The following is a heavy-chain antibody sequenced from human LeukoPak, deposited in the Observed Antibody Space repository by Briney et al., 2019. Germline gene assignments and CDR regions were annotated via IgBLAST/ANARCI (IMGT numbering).Heavy chain of an antibody. D-gene: IGHD3-10*01. Sequence: GSLRLSCAASGFTFSSYAMHWVRQAPGKGLEWVAVISYDGSNKYYADSVKGRFTISRDDSKNTLYLQMNSLRAEDTAVYYCASGFGELLSSWGQGTLVTVSS. J-gene: IGHJ4*02. CDR1: GFTFSSYA. CDR2: ISYDGSNK. V-gene: IGHV3-30*04. CDR3: ASGFGELLSS.